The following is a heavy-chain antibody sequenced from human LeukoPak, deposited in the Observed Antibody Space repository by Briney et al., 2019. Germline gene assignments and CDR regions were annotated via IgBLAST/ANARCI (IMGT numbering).Heavy chain of an antibody. V-gene: IGHV3-53*05. CDR3: AKDHKYDSSGYYSF. J-gene: IGHJ4*02. CDR1: GFFVSNNY. D-gene: IGHD3-22*01. CDR2: IYSGGDT. Sequence: PGGSLRLSCAASGFFVSNNYMSWVRQAPGKGLEWVSVIYSGGDTYYADSVKGRFTISRDNAKNSLYLQMNSLRAEDTALYYCAKDHKYDSSGYYSFWGQGTLVTVSS.